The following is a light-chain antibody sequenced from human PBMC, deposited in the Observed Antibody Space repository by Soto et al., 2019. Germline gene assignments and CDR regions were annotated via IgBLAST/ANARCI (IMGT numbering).Light chain of an antibody. Sequence: DIQMTQSPSTLSASVGDRVTITCRASQSISIWLAWYQQKPGKAPKILIYKASSLESGVPSRFTGSGSGTDFTLTISSLQADDFATYYCQQYNNYPWTFGQGTKVDIK. J-gene: IGKJ1*01. CDR2: KAS. CDR3: QQYNNYPWT. CDR1: QSISIW. V-gene: IGKV1-5*03.